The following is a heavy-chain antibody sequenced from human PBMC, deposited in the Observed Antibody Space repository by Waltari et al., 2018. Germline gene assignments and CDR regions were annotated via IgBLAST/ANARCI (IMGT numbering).Heavy chain of an antibody. Sequence: EVQLVESGGGLVQPGGSLRLYCAASGFALSSYDMHWVRQATGKGLEWVSSMGTADDTYHSGSVKGRFTISRENAKNSLHLQMNALRAEDTAVYYCARGGTVTDFDYWGHGTLVIVSS. D-gene: IGHD4-17*01. J-gene: IGHJ4*01. V-gene: IGHV3-13*01. CDR1: GFALSSYD. CDR3: ARGGTVTDFDY. CDR2: MGTADDT.